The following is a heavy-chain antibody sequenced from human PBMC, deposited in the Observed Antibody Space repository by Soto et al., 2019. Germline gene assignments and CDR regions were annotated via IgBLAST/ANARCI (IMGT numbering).Heavy chain of an antibody. D-gene: IGHD2-15*01. CDR2: IRPKAYGGTT. J-gene: IGHJ3*02. CDR3: ARLGYCSGRICPILHDAFDI. V-gene: IGHV3-49*03. CDR1: GFPFGEYT. Sequence: EVQLVESGGGLVQPGRSLNLSCTTSGFPFGEYTVSWFRQAPGKGLEWVGFIRPKAYGGTTEYAASVVGRFTISREDSKSIAYLHMNSLKTEDTAVYYCARLGYCSGRICPILHDAFDIWGQGTMVTFSS.